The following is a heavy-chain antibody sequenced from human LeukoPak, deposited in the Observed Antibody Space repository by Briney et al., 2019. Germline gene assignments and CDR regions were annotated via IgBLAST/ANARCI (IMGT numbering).Heavy chain of an antibody. CDR1: GGSISSSSYY. CDR2: IYYSGST. J-gene: IGHJ5*02. D-gene: IGHD2-15*01. V-gene: IGHV4-39*07. Sequence: SETLSLTCTVSGGSISSSSYYWGWIRQPPGKGLEWIGSIYYSGSTYYNPSLKSRVTISVDTSKNQFSLKPSSVTAADTAVYYCARALGYCSGGSCYSTWFDPWGQGTLVTVSS. CDR3: ARALGYCSGGSCYSTWFDP.